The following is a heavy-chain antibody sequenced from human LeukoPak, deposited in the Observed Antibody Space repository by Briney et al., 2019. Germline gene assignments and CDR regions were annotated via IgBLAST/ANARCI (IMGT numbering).Heavy chain of an antibody. J-gene: IGHJ4*02. D-gene: IGHD2-2*02. CDR3: ARPSVPAAISPFNY. CDR2: ISGSGGST. V-gene: IGHV3-23*01. Sequence: GGSLRLSCATSGVTFSSYAMSWVHQAPGKGLEWVSAISGSGGSTYYADSVKGRFTISRDNSKNTLYLQMNSLRAEDTAIYYCARPSVPAAISPFNYWGQGTLVTVSS. CDR1: GVTFSSYA.